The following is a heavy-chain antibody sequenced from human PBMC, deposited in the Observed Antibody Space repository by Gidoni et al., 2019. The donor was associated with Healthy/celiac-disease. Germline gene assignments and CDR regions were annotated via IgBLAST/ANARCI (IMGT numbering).Heavy chain of an antibody. CDR1: GFTFSSYA. J-gene: IGHJ4*02. CDR2: ISYDGSNK. Sequence: QVQLVESGGGVVQPGRSLRPSWAASGFTFSSYAMHWVRQAPGKGLEWVAVISYDGSNKYYADSVKGRFTISRDNSKNTLYLQMNSLRAEDTAVYYCARGGYSSGLDYWGQGTLVTVSS. V-gene: IGHV3-30-3*01. D-gene: IGHD6-19*01. CDR3: ARGGYSSGLDY.